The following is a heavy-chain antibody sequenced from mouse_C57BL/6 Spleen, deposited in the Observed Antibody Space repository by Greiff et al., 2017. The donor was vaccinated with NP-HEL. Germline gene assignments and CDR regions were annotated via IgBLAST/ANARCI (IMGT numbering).Heavy chain of an antibody. CDR3: ARRKKRGYDYDGDYFGY. CDR2: INPNYGTT. CDR1: GYSFTDYN. V-gene: IGHV1-39*01. J-gene: IGHJ2*01. Sequence: EVQLQQSGPELVKPGASVKISCKASGYSFTDYNMNWVKQSNGKSLEWIGVINPNYGTTSYNQKFKGKATLTVDQSSSTAYMQLNSLTSEDSAVYYCARRKKRGYDYDGDYFGYWGQGTTLTVSS. D-gene: IGHD2-4*01.